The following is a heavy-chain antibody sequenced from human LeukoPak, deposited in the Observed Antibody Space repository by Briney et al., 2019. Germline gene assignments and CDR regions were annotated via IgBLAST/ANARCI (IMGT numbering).Heavy chain of an antibody. D-gene: IGHD2-15*01. CDR3: ARHRCSGGSCYPMNWFDP. J-gene: IGHJ5*02. Sequence: SETLSLTCTVSGVSISSSNSYWGWIRQPPGKGLEWIGSIYYSGTTYYNPSLKSRVTISVDTSKNQFSLKLSSVTAADTAVYYCARHRCSGGSCYPMNWFDPWGQGTLVTVSS. CDR2: IYYSGTT. V-gene: IGHV4-39*01. CDR1: GVSISSSNSY.